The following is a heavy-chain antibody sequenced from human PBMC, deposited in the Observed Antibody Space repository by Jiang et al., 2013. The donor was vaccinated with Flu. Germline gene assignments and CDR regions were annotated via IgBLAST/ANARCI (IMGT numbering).Heavy chain of an antibody. CDR1: GFSLSTSGMC. CDR2: IDWDDDK. D-gene: IGHD3-9*01. V-gene: IGHV2-70*11. J-gene: IGHJ4*02. CDR3: ARAYYDILTGYLHFDY. Sequence: KPTQTLTLTCTFSGFSLSTSGMCVSWIRQPPGKALEWLARIDWDDDKYYSTSLKTRLTISKDTSKNQVVLTMTNMDPVDTATYYCARAYYDILTGYLHFDYWGQGTLVTVSS.